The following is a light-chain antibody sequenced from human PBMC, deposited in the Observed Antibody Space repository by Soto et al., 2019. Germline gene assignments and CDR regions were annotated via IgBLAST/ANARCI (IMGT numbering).Light chain of an antibody. J-gene: IGKJ2*01. Sequence: DIQMTQYPSSLSASVGGRVTITCWASQSISSYLNWYQQTPGKAPKLLIYAASTLQSGVASRFSGSGSGTEFTLTISSLQPDDFATYYCQQTYSTPPFTFGQGTKLEIK. CDR3: QQTYSTPPFT. CDR2: AAS. V-gene: IGKV1-39*01. CDR1: QSISSY.